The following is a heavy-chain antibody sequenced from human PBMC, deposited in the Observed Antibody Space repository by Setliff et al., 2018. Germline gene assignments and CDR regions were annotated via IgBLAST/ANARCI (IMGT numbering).Heavy chain of an antibody. CDR3: ARRGWGSSSGDCYSPKGCYYYYMDV. CDR2: IDPADSDT. CDR1: GYSFTKYW. Sequence: SLKISCKAAGYSFTKYWIGWVRQMPGKGLEWMGIIDPADSDTTYSPSFQGQVTISADKSIGTAYLQWSSLKASDTAIYYCARRGWGSSSGDCYSPKGCYYYYMDVWGKGTTVTVS. D-gene: IGHD2-21*02. V-gene: IGHV5-51*01. J-gene: IGHJ6*03.